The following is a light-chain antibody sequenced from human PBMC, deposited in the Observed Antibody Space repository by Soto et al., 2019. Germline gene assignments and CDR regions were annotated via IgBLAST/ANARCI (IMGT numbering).Light chain of an antibody. Sequence: QSVLTQPPSASGSPGQSVTISCTGTSSDVGGYNYVSWYQQHPGKAPKLMIYEVSKRPSGVPDRFSGSKSGNTASLTVSGLQAEDEDDYYCSSYAGSNILYVFGTGTKLTVL. J-gene: IGLJ1*01. CDR2: EVS. CDR3: SSYAGSNILYV. CDR1: SSDVGGYNY. V-gene: IGLV2-8*01.